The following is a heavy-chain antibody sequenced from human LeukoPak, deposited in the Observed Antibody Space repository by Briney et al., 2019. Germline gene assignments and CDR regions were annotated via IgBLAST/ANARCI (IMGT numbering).Heavy chain of an antibody. Sequence: GGSLRLSXAASGFTFSGSAMHWVRQASGKGLEWVGRIISKANSYATAYAASVKGRFTISRDDSKNTAYLQMNSLKTEDTAVYYCTRPLISDYGDYVNYWGQGTLVTVSS. V-gene: IGHV3-73*01. J-gene: IGHJ4*02. CDR2: IISKANSYAT. CDR3: TRPLISDYGDYVNY. CDR1: GFTFSGSA. D-gene: IGHD4-17*01.